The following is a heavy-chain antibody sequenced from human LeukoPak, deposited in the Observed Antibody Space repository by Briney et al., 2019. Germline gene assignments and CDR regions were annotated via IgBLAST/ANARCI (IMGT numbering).Heavy chain of an antibody. CDR1: GFTFSSYS. CDR2: ISSSSSYI. J-gene: IGHJ4*02. CDR3: ASGDDYGDTFDY. V-gene: IGHV3-21*01. D-gene: IGHD4-17*01. Sequence: GGSLRLSCAASGFTFSSYSMNWVRQAPGKGLESVSSISSSSSYIYYADSVKGRFTISRDNAKNSLYLQMNSLRAEDTAVYYCASGDDYGDTFDYWGQGTLVTVSS.